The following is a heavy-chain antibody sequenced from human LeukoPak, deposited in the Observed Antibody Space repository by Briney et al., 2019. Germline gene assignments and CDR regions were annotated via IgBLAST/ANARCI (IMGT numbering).Heavy chain of an antibody. CDR2: INPNSGGT. V-gene: IGHV1-2*02. J-gene: IGHJ4*02. CDR1: GYTFTGYY. D-gene: IGHD3-10*01. Sequence: ASVKVSCKASGYTFTGYYMHWVRQAPGQGLEWMGWINPNSGGTNYAQKFQGRVTMTRGTSISTAYMELSRLRSDDTAVYYCAREDGSGSYYNPPHFDYWGQGTLVTVSS. CDR3: AREDGSGSYYNPPHFDY.